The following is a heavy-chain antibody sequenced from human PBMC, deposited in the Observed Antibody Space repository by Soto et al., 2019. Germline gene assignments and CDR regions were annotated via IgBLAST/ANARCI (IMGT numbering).Heavy chain of an antibody. D-gene: IGHD6-13*01. CDR3: ARDPYSSSWYYYYGMDV. V-gene: IGHV1-46*03. CDR2: INPSGGST. J-gene: IGHJ6*02. CDR1: GYTFTSYY. Sequence: QVQLVQSGAEVKKPGASVKVSCKASGYTFTSYYMHWVRQAPGQGLEWMGIINPSGGSTSYAQKFQGRATMTRDTSTITVYMELSSLRSEDTAVYYCARDPYSSSWYYYYGMDVWGQGTTVTVSS.